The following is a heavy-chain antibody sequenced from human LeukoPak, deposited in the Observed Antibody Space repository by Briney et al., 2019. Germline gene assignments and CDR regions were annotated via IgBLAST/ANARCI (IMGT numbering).Heavy chain of an antibody. J-gene: IGHJ6*02. CDR3: ARMLYYYYGMDV. CDR2: ISSSSSYI. D-gene: IGHD2-8*01. Sequence: HGGSLRLSCAASGFTFSSYSMKWVRQAPGKGLEWVSSISSSSSYIYYADSVKGRFTISRDNAKNSLYLQMNSLRAEDTAVYYCARMLYYYYGMDVWGQGTTVTVSS. V-gene: IGHV3-21*01. CDR1: GFTFSSYS.